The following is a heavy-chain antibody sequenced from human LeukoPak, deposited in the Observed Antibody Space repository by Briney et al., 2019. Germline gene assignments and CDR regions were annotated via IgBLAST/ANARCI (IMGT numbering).Heavy chain of an antibody. J-gene: IGHJ3*02. CDR2: IYHSGST. CDR1: GGSISSSNW. Sequence: SETLSLTCAVSGGSISSSNWWSWVRQPPGKGLEWIGEIYHSGSTYYNPSLKSRVTISVDTSKNQFSLKLSSVTAADTAVYYCARASTGPADAFDIWGQGTMVTVSS. V-gene: IGHV4-4*02. CDR3: ARASTGPADAFDI.